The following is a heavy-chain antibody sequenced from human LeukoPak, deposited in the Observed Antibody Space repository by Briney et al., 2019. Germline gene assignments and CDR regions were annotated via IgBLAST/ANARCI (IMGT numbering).Heavy chain of an antibody. CDR1: GFTFSSYW. V-gene: IGHV3-7*05. CDR2: INQDGSEK. Sequence: GGSLRLSCAASGFTFSSYWMSWVRQAPGKGLEGVANINQDGSEKCYVDSVRGRFTISRDNAKDSLYLQMNSLRAEDTAVYYCASQMDRWFGESLMNYWGQGTLVTVSS. CDR3: ASQMDRWFGESLMNY. J-gene: IGHJ4*02. D-gene: IGHD3-10*01.